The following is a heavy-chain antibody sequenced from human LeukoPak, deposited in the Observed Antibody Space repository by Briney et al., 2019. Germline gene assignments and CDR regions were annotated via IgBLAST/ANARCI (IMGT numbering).Heavy chain of an antibody. J-gene: IGHJ5*02. CDR3: ARGFIAVAGTNWFDP. D-gene: IGHD6-19*01. V-gene: IGHV3-33*01. Sequence: PGGSLRLSCAASGFTFSNYGMHWVRQAPGKGLEWVALIWYDGSNKYYADSVRGRFTISRDNSKNTLYLQMKSLRVEDTAVYYCARGFIAVAGTNWFDPWGQGTLVTVSS. CDR1: GFTFSNYG. CDR2: IWYDGSNK.